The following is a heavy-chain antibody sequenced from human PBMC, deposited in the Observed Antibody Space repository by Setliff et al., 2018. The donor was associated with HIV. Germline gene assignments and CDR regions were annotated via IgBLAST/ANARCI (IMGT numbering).Heavy chain of an antibody. D-gene: IGHD2-15*01. CDR2: IYYSGST. CDR3: ARFCSGGSCPDY. V-gene: IGHV4-59*11. Sequence: SETLSLTCTVSGGSISSHYWSWIRQPPGKGLEWIGYIYYSGSTNYNPSFKSRVTISEDTSKNQVSLTLSSVTAVDTAVYYCARFCSGGSCPDYWGQGTLVTVSS. CDR1: GGSISSHY. J-gene: IGHJ4*02.